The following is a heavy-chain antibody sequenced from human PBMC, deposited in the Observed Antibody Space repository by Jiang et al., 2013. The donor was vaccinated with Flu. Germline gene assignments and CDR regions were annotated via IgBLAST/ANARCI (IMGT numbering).Heavy chain of an antibody. CDR1: GDSVSSNSAA. Sequence: SQTLSLTCAISGDSVSSNSAAWNWIRQSPSRGLEWLGRTYYRSKWYNDYAVSVKSRITINPDTSKNQFSLQLNSVTPEDTAVYYCARDLAVAWEPGEYFDYWGQGTLVTVSS. D-gene: IGHD6-19*01. CDR2: TYYRSKWYN. V-gene: IGHV6-1*01. CDR3: ARDLAVAWEPGEYFDY. J-gene: IGHJ4*02.